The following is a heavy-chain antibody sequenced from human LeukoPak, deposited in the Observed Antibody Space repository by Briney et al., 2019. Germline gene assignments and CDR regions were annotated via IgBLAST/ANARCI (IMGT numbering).Heavy chain of an antibody. J-gene: IGHJ4*02. CDR1: GGSISSYY. CDR2: IYYSGST. V-gene: IGHV4-59*01. D-gene: IGHD5-12*01. CDR3: ASSDIVATEMYNFDY. Sequence: SETLSLTCTVSGGSISSYYWSWIRQPPGKGLEWIGYIYYSGSTNYNPSLKSRVTISVDTSKNQFSLKLSSVTAADTAVYYCASSDIVATEMYNFDYWGQGTLVTVSS.